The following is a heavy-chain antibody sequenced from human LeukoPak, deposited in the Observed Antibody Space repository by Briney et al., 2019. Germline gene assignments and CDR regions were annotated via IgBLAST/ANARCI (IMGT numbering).Heavy chain of an antibody. Sequence: SQTLSLTCTVYTGSLSRSNYYWGWLRQPPGRGLEWVGSIYYSESTYYSPSHKRRVTISVDTSNHQFSLKLSSVSAADTAVYYCARPNIRYCSVGACSNDGSDYWGQGTLVTVSS. CDR3: ARPNIRYCSVGACSNDGSDY. CDR2: IYYSEST. D-gene: IGHD2-15*01. J-gene: IGHJ4*02. CDR1: TGSLSRSNYY. V-gene: IGHV4-39*07.